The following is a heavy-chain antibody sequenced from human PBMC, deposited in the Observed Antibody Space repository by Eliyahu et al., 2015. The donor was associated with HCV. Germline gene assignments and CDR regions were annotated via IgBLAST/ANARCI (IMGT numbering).Heavy chain of an antibody. V-gene: IGHV2-70*15. CDR2: IDWDDDK. J-gene: IGHJ3*02. D-gene: IGHD5-18*01. CDR1: GFSLSTSGMC. CDR3: ARQYSYGPNDAFDI. Sequence: QVTLRESGPALVKPTQTLTLTCTFSGFSLSTSGMCVSWIRQPPGKALEWLARIDWDDDKYYSTSLKTRLTISKDTSKNQVVLTMTNMDPVDTATYYCARQYSYGPNDAFDIWGQGTMVTVSS.